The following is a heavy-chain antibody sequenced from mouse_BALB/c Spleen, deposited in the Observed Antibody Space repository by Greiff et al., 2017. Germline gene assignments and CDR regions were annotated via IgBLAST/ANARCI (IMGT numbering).Heavy chain of an antibody. CDR1: GYTFSSYW. D-gene: IGHD1-1*01. CDR2: ILPGSGST. Sequence: VQLQQSGAELMKPGASVKISCKATGYTFSSYWIEWVKQRPGHGLEWIGEILPGSGSTNYNEKFKGKATFTADTSSNTAYMQLSSLTSEDSAVYYCARGGYYGSSFWAMDYWGQGTSVTVSS. CDR3: ARGGYYGSSFWAMDY. J-gene: IGHJ4*01. V-gene: IGHV1-9*01.